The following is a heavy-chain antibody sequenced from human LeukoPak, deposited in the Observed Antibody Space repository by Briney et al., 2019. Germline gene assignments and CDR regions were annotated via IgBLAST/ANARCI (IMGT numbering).Heavy chain of an antibody. Sequence: SETLSLTCSVSGGSVSSYYWGWIRQPPGKGLEWIGSIYRGSTYYNPSLKSRVTISVDTSKNQFSLKLRSLTAADTAVYYCARVYSGSSWDYYYYMDVWGKGTTVTVSS. CDR1: GGSVSSYY. V-gene: IGHV4-38-2*02. D-gene: IGHD6-13*01. CDR2: IYRGST. CDR3: ARVYSGSSWDYYYYMDV. J-gene: IGHJ6*03.